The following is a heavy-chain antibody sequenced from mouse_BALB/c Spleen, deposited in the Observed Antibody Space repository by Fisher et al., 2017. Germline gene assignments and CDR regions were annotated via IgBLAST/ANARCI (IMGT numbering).Heavy chain of an antibody. V-gene: IGHV5-9-3*01. D-gene: IGHD4-1*01. CDR3: ARQTDFDV. Sequence: RFTISRDNAKNTLYLQMSSLRSEDTAMYYCARQTDFDVWGAGTTVTVSS. J-gene: IGHJ1*01.